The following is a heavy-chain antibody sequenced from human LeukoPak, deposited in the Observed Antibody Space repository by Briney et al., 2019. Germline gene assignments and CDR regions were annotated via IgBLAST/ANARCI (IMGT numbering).Heavy chain of an antibody. V-gene: IGHV4-30-4*01. CDR3: ATKPNGDYYFDY. D-gene: IGHD4-17*01. Sequence: SQTLSLTCTVSGGSISSSDYYWSWIRQPPGMGLEWIGYIHYSGATYYNPSLKSRVTLSVDTSKNQFPLRLTSVTAADTAVYYCATKPNGDYYFDYWGQGTLVTVSS. J-gene: IGHJ4*02. CDR2: IHYSGAT. CDR1: GGSISSSDYY.